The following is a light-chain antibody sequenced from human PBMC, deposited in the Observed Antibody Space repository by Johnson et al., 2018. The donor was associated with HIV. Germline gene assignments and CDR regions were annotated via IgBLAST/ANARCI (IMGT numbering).Light chain of an antibody. V-gene: IGLV1-51*01. CDR3: GTWDSSRSSGLYV. CDR2: DNN. CDR1: NSNFGNYY. J-gene: IGLJ1*01. Sequence: QSVLTQPPSVSAAPGQKVTISCSGNNSNFGNYYLSWYQHLPGTAPKLLIYDNNKRPSGIPDRFSGSKSGTSATLGITGLQTGDEADYYCGTWDSSRSSGLYVFGTGTEVTVL.